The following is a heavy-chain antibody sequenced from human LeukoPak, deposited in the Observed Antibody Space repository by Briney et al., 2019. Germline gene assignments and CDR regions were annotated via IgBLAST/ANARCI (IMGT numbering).Heavy chain of an antibody. CDR2: ISAYNGNT. CDR1: GGTFSSYA. Sequence: ALVKASCKASGGTFSSYAISWVRQAPGQGLEWMGWISAYNGNTNYAQKLQGRVTMTTDTSTSTAYMELRSLRSDDTAVYYCARLVPAALGDAFDIWGQGTMVTVSS. CDR3: ARLVPAALGDAFDI. D-gene: IGHD2-2*01. V-gene: IGHV1-18*01. J-gene: IGHJ3*02.